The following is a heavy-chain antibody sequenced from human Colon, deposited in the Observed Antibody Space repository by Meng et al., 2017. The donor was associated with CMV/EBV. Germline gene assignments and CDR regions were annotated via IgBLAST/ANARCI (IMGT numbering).Heavy chain of an antibody. CDR1: GFSFITDKAG. D-gene: IGHD5-12*01. Sequence: HIPLKSSGPTLVKPTQTLTLTCTFSGFSFITDKAGVGWIRHPPGKALEWLGFIYWDDDTRYSPSLKTRLTITRDTSKNQVILTMTNMDPADTATYYCVRRSYSGQDDYWGQGALVTVSS. V-gene: IGHV2-5*02. J-gene: IGHJ4*02. CDR2: IYWDDDT. CDR3: VRRSYSGQDDY.